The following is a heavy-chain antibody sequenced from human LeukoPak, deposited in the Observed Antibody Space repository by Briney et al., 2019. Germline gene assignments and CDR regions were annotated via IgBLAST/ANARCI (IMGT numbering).Heavy chain of an antibody. J-gene: IGHJ4*02. Sequence: PSGGSLRLXCAASGFTYSSYAMSWVRPAPGKGLEWVSAISGSGGSTYYADSVKGRFTISRDNSKNTLYLQMNSLRAEDTAVYYCAKDVVPDVNWGQGTLVTVSS. V-gene: IGHV3-23*01. CDR3: AKDVVPDVN. CDR2: ISGSGGST. D-gene: IGHD3-10*02. CDR1: GFTYSSYA.